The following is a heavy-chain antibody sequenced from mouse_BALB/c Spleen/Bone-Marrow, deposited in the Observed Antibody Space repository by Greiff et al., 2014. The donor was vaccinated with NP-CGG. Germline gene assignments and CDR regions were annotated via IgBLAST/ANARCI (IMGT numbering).Heavy chain of an antibody. Sequence: EVKGVESGGGLVQPGGSRNISCAASGFTFSSFGVHWVRQAPEKGLEWVAYISSGSSTIYYADIVTGRFTISRDNPKNSLFLQMTSLRSEDTAMYYCARLRRYHGYFDYWGQGTTLTVSS. V-gene: IGHV5-17*02. CDR3: ARLRRYHGYFDY. CDR1: GFTFSSFG. J-gene: IGHJ2*01. CDR2: ISSGSSTI. D-gene: IGHD2-14*01.